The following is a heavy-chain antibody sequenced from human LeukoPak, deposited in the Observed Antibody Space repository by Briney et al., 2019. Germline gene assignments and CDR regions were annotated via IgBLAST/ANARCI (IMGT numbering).Heavy chain of an antibody. J-gene: IGHJ4*02. V-gene: IGHV4-34*01. CDR1: GGSFSGYY. Sequence: SETLSLTCAVYGGSFSGYYWSWIRQPPGKGLEWIGEINHSGSTNYNPSLKSRISKTVDTSKNQCSLKLNSATATDTAVYYCARHYGPWGQGTLVTVSS. CDR2: INHSGST. CDR3: ARHYGP. D-gene: IGHD3-16*01.